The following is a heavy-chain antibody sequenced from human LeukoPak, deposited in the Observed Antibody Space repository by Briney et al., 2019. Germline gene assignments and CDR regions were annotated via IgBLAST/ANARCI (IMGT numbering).Heavy chain of an antibody. D-gene: IGHD2-15*01. CDR2: ISYDGSNK. J-gene: IGHJ4*02. CDR3: AKAKTPCSGGSCYSDY. V-gene: IGHV3-30*18. Sequence: PGRSLRLSCAASGFTFSSYGMHWVRQAPGKGLEWVAVISYDGSNKYYADSVKGRFTISRDNSKNTLYLQMNSLRAEDTAVYYCAKAKTPCSGGSCYSDYWGQGTLVTVSS. CDR1: GFTFSSYG.